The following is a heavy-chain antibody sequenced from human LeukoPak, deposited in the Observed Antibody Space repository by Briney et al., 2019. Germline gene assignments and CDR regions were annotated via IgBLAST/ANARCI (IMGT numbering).Heavy chain of an antibody. CDR3: ARGYYYDSSGYYVDY. J-gene: IGHJ4*02. D-gene: IGHD3-22*01. CDR1: GFTFSGYW. Sequence: GGSLRLSYAASGFTFSGYWMSWVRQAPGKGLEWVANIKQDGSDKYYVGSVKGRFTISRDNAKNSLYLQMNSLRAEDTAVYYCARGYYYDSSGYYVDYGGQGTLVTVTS. V-gene: IGHV3-7*01. CDR2: IKQDGSDK.